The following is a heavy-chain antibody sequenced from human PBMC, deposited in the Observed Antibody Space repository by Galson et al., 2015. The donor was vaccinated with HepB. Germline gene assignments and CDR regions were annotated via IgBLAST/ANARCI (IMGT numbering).Heavy chain of an antibody. Sequence: SVKVSCKASGYTFTINGISWVRQAPGQGLEWVGWISANSGNTKYAQNFQGRVTMTRDTSTSTAYLELRSLRADDTATYYCARDRDYRFDYWGQGTLVTVSS. J-gene: IGHJ4*02. CDR2: ISANSGNT. CDR1: GYTFTING. D-gene: IGHD4/OR15-4a*01. CDR3: ARDRDYRFDY. V-gene: IGHV1-18*04.